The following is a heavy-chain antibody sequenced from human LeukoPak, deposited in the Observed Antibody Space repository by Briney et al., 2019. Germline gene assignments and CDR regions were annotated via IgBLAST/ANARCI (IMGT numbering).Heavy chain of an antibody. J-gene: IGHJ6*03. Sequence: SQTLSLTCTVSGGSISSGDYYWSWIRQPPGKGLEWIGYIYYSGSTYYNPSLKSRVTISVDTSKNQFSLKLSSVTAADTAVYYCARRFVGATDYYHMDVWGKGTTVTVSS. CDR3: ARRFVGATDYYHMDV. V-gene: IGHV4-30-4*08. CDR1: GGSISSGDYY. CDR2: IYYSGST. D-gene: IGHD1-26*01.